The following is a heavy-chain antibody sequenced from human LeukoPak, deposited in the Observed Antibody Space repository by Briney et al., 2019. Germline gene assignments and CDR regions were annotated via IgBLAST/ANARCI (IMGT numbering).Heavy chain of an antibody. CDR3: ARGEPGYCSCGSCYSGSPGEYYYYMDV. CDR2: IIPIFGTA. V-gene: IGHV1-69*13. Sequence: ASVKFSCKASGGALTSYAISWVRQATGQGLEWMGGIIPIFGTANYAQKFQGRVTIPADESTTTAYLALSSLTSGDPAVYYSARGEPGYCSCGSCYSGSPGEYYYYMDVWGKGTTVTISS. D-gene: IGHD2-15*01. J-gene: IGHJ6*03. CDR1: GGALTSYA.